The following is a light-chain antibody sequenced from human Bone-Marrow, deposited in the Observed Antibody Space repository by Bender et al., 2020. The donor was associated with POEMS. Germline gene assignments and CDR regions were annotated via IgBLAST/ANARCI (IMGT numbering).Light chain of an antibody. CDR3: QVWESSSDHFV. J-gene: IGLJ1*01. CDR2: DDS. CDR1: NIGSKS. V-gene: IGLV3-21*03. Sequence: SYVLTQPHSVSVAPGKTARITCGGNNIGSKSVHWYQQKPGQAPVLVVYDDSDRPSGIPERFSGSNSGNTASLTISRAEAGDEADYYCQVWESSSDHFVFGTGTKVTVL.